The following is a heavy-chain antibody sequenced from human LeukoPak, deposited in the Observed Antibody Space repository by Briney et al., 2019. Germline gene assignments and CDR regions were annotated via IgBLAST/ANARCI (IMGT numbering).Heavy chain of an antibody. CDR3: AGLIAVAGTGAFDI. D-gene: IGHD6-19*01. V-gene: IGHV1-69*13. Sequence: SVKISCKASGGTFSSYAISWVRQAPGQGLEWMGGIIPIFGTASYAQKFQGRVTITADESTSTAYMELSSLRSEDTAVYYCAGLIAVAGTGAFDIWGQGTMVTVSS. J-gene: IGHJ3*02. CDR1: GGTFSSYA. CDR2: IIPIFGTA.